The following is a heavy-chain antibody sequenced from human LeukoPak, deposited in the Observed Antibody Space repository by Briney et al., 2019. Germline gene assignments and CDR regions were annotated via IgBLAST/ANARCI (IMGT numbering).Heavy chain of an antibody. Sequence: GGSLRLSCTASGFTFGDYAMSWFRQAPGKGLEWVGFIRSKAYGGTTEYAASVKGRFTISRDDSKSIAYLQMNSLKTEDTAVYYCTRLMRWLQPRDAFDTWGQGTMVTVSS. V-gene: IGHV3-49*03. CDR2: IRSKAYGGTT. D-gene: IGHD5-24*01. CDR3: TRLMRWLQPRDAFDT. J-gene: IGHJ3*02. CDR1: GFTFGDYA.